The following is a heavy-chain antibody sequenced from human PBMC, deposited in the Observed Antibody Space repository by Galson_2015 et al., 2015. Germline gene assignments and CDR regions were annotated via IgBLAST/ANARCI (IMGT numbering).Heavy chain of an antibody. Sequence: SLRLSCAASGFTFSSNAMHWVRQAPGKRLEWVALISYDGSNTYYADSVKGRFTISRDNSKNTLYLQMNSLRAEDTAVYYCARFDLWTGTNYYYMDVCGKATTVTVSS. CDR3: ARFDLWTGTNYYYMDV. CDR2: ISYDGSNT. CDR1: GFTFSSNA. J-gene: IGHJ6*03. D-gene: IGHD3/OR15-3a*01. V-gene: IGHV3-30*01.